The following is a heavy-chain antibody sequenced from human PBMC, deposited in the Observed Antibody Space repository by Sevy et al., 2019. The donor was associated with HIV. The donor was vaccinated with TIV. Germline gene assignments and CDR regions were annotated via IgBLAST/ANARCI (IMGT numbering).Heavy chain of an antibody. Sequence: GGSLRLSCAASGFTFSSYAMSWVRQAPGKGLEWVSAISGSGGSTYYADSVKGRFTISRDNSKNTLYLQMNSLRAEDTAVYYCAKSFSSSSRSDYYYGMDVWGQGTTVTVSS. CDR2: ISGSGGST. D-gene: IGHD6-6*01. CDR3: AKSFSSSSRSDYYYGMDV. V-gene: IGHV3-23*01. CDR1: GFTFSSYA. J-gene: IGHJ6*02.